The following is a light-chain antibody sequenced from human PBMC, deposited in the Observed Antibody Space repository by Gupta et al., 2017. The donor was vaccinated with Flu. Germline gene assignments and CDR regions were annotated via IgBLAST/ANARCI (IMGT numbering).Light chain of an antibody. CDR3: QQYDSLPTT. Sequence: GSLSLSPGERATLPCRASQSVSNNYLAWYQQKPGQAPRLLIYGASNRATDIPVRFSGSGSGTDFTLTISRLEPEDFAVYYCQQYDSLPTTFGQGTKLEIK. V-gene: IGKV3-20*01. J-gene: IGKJ2*01. CDR2: GAS. CDR1: QSVSNNY.